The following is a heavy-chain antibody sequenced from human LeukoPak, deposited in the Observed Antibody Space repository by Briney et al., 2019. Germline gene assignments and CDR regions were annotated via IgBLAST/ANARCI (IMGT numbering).Heavy chain of an antibody. CDR1: GFTFDDYG. V-gene: IGHV3-20*04. D-gene: IGHD6-13*01. Sequence: RGSLRLSCVASGFTFDDYGMSWVRQAPGKGLEWVSGINRNGGSTGYADSVKGRFTISRDNAKNSLYLQMDSLRADDTAFYYCTRDPPPPGAAAFDYWGQGILVTVSS. CDR3: TRDPPPPGAAAFDY. J-gene: IGHJ4*02. CDR2: INRNGGST.